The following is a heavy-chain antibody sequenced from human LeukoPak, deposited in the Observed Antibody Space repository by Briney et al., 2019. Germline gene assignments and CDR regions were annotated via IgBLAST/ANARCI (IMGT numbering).Heavy chain of an antibody. Sequence: PGGSLRLSCAASGFTFSSYAMSWVRQAPGKGLEWVSAISGSGGSTYYADSVQGRFIISRDNSKNTLYLQMNSLRAEGTAVYYCAKLGGPIPGIEAAGTVGDWFDPWGQGTLVTVSS. CDR3: AKLGGPIPGIEAAGTVGDWFDP. CDR1: GFTFSSYA. J-gene: IGHJ5*02. V-gene: IGHV3-23*01. D-gene: IGHD6-13*01. CDR2: ISGSGGST.